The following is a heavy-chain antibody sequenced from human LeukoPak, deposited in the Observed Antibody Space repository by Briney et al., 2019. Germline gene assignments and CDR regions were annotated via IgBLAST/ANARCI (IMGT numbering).Heavy chain of an antibody. Sequence: ASVKVSCKASGYTFTSYGISWVRQAPGQGLEWMGWISAYNGNTNYAQKLQGRVTVTTDTSTSTAYMELRSLRSDDTAVYYCARYETAAGPLSYFDYWGQGTLVTVSS. CDR3: ARYETAAGPLSYFDY. J-gene: IGHJ4*02. D-gene: IGHD6-13*01. CDR1: GYTFTSYG. V-gene: IGHV1-18*01. CDR2: ISAYNGNT.